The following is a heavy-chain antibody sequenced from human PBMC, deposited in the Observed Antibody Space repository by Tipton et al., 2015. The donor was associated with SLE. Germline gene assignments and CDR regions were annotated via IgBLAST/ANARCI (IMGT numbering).Heavy chain of an antibody. CDR2: LTGGTNT. Sequence: SLRLSCAASGFTVSAYYMTWVRQAPGMGLEWASLLTGGTNTYYADSVKGRFTISRDDSKNTLFLQMDSLRVEDTAIYYCARRGYMDVWGKGTTVTVCS. CDR1: GFTVSAYY. CDR3: ARRGYMDV. J-gene: IGHJ6*03. V-gene: IGHV3-53*01.